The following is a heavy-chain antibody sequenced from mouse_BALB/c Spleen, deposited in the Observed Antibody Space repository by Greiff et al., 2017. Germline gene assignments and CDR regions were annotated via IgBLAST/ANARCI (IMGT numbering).Heavy chain of an antibody. D-gene: IGHD2-4*01. CDR3: ARAGIYYDYDENAMDG. Sequence: EVKLVESGGGLVKPGGSLKLSCAASGFTFSSYAMSWVRQSPEKRLEWVAEISSGGSYTYYPDTVTGRFTISRDNAKNTLYLEMSSLRSEDTAMYDCARAGIYYDYDENAMDGWGEGTSVSVAS. V-gene: IGHV5-9-4*01. J-gene: IGHJ4*01. CDR2: ISSGGSYT. CDR1: GFTFSSYA.